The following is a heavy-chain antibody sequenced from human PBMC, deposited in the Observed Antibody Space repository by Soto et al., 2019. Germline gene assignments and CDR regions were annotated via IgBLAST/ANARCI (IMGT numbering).Heavy chain of an antibody. D-gene: IGHD4-17*01. Sequence: EVQLVESGGGLVKPGGSLRLSCAASGITFSNAWMGWVRQAPGKGLEWVGLIQRKSDGGTTDYAAPVKGGFTISRDDSKNTLYLQMDSLKTEDTAVYYCTADEDGGSWAIDYWGQGTLVTVSS. CDR2: IQRKSDGGTT. CDR1: GITFSNAW. J-gene: IGHJ4*02. CDR3: TADEDGGSWAIDY. V-gene: IGHV3-15*01.